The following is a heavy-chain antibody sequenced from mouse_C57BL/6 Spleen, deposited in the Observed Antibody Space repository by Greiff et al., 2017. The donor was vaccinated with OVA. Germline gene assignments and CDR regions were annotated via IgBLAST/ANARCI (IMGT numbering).Heavy chain of an antibody. CDR1: GYTFTSYW. CDR2: IDPSDSYT. Sequence: QVQLQQPGAELVRPGTSVKLSCKASGYTFTSYWMHWVKQRPGQGLEWIGVIDPSDSYTNYNQKFKGKATLTVDTSSSTAYMQLSSLTSEDSAVYYCARSYSNYWYFDVWGTGTTVTVSS. V-gene: IGHV1-59*01. D-gene: IGHD2-5*01. J-gene: IGHJ1*03. CDR3: ARSYSNYWYFDV.